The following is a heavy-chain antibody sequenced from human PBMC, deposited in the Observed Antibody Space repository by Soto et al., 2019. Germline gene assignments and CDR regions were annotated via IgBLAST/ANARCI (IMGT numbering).Heavy chain of an antibody. CDR3: AKDRAYYDSSGPFGY. CDR1: GFTFSSYG. V-gene: IGHV3-30*18. D-gene: IGHD3-22*01. Sequence: GGSLRLSCAASGFTFSSYGMHWVRQAPGKGLEWVAVISYDGSNKYYADSVKGRFTISGDNSKNTLYLQMNSLRAEDTAVYYCAKDRAYYDSSGPFGYWGQGTLVTV. CDR2: ISYDGSNK. J-gene: IGHJ4*02.